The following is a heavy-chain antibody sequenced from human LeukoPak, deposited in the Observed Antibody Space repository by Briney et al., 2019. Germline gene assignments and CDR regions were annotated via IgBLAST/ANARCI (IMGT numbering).Heavy chain of an antibody. CDR1: GYSFTSYW. V-gene: IGHV5-51*01. CDR2: IYPGDSDT. Sequence: GESLKISCKGSGYSFTSYWIGWVRQMPGKGLEWMGIIYPGDSDTRYSPSFQGQVTISADKSISTAYLQWSSLKASDTAMYYCARHFSAYYYDSSGYYSLGVDYWGQGTLVTVSS. CDR3: ARHFSAYYYDSSGYYSLGVDY. J-gene: IGHJ4*02. D-gene: IGHD3-22*01.